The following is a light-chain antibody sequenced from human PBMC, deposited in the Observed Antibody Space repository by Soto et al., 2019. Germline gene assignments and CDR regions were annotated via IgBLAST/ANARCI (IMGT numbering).Light chain of an antibody. CDR3: CSYAGDYIFV. J-gene: IGLJ1*01. CDR2: DVI. Sequence: QSALIQPRSVSGSPGQSVTISCTGTSSDVGVYKYVSWYRQHPGKAPKLMIYDVITRPSGVPDRFSGSKSGNTASLTISGLQAEDEADYYCCSYAGDYIFVFGSGTKVTVL. CDR1: SSDVGVYKY. V-gene: IGLV2-11*01.